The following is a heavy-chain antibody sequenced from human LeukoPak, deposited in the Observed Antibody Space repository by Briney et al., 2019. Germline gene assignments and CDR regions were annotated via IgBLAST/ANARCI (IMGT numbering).Heavy chain of an antibody. CDR2: TKYRSKWYN. CDR1: GDSVSSNSAV. J-gene: IGHJ4*02. V-gene: IGHV6-1*01. CDR3: ARSRYGSFDY. D-gene: IGHD5-18*01. Sequence: SQTLSLTCAISGDSVSSNSAVWHWIRQSPSRGLEWLGGTKYRSKWYNDYVISVKSRINIIPDTSKNQFSLQLNSVTPGDTAVYYCARSRYGSFDYWGQGTSVTVSS.